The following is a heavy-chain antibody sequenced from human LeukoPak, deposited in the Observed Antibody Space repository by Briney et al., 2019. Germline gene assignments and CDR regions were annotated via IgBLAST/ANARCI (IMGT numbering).Heavy chain of an antibody. CDR1: GFTITNYA. CDR3: ARETPRRGETRDGYR. J-gene: IGHJ4*02. Sequence: GGSLRLSCAASGFTITNYALSWVRQTPGKGLEWVSTISGSSDSAYYADSVKGRFTISRDNPKNLLFLQINSLRVEDTAVYYCARETPRRGETRDGYRWGQGTLVTVSS. D-gene: IGHD5-24*01. V-gene: IGHV3-23*01. CDR2: ISGSSDSA.